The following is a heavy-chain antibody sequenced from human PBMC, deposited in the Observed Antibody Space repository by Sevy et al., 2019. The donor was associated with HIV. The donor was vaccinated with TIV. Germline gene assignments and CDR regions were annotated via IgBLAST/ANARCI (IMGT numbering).Heavy chain of an antibody. CDR2: IYHSGST. D-gene: IGHD6-19*01. J-gene: IGHJ4*02. Sequence: SQTLSLTCAVSGGSISSGGYSWSWIRQPPGKGLEWIGYIYHSGSTYYNPSLKSRVTISVDRSKNQFSLKLSSVTAADTAVYYCGRGYSSGWIDYWGQGTLVTVSS. CDR1: GGSISSGGYS. V-gene: IGHV4-30-2*01. CDR3: GRGYSSGWIDY.